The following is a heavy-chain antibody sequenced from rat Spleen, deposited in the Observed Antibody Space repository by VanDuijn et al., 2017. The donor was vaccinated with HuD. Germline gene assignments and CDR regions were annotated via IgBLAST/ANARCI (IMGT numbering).Heavy chain of an antibody. V-gene: IGHV5-25*01. J-gene: IGHJ2*01. CDR1: GFSFSNFY. CDR2: ISTGAGNT. Sequence: EVQVVESGGGLVQPGRSMKLSCVASGFSFSNFYMAWVRQAPTKGLEWVASISTGAGNTYYRDSVKGRFTISRDNAKSTLYLQMDSLRSEDTATYYCAKVTYYGYYYFDYWGQGVMVTVSS. CDR3: AKVTYYGYYYFDY. D-gene: IGHD1-9*01.